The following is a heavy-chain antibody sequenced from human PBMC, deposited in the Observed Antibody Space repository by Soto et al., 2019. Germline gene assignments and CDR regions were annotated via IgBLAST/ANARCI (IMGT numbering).Heavy chain of an antibody. V-gene: IGHV4-59*01. CDR3: AAYIAAAGEGGFHFDY. D-gene: IGHD6-13*01. Sequence: SETLSLTCTVSGGSISSYYWSWIRQPPGKGLEWIGYIYYSGSTNYNPSLKSRVTISVDTSKNQFSLKLSSVTAADTAVYYCAAYIAAAGEGGFHFDYWGQGTLVTVSS. CDR1: GGSISSYY. CDR2: IYYSGST. J-gene: IGHJ4*02.